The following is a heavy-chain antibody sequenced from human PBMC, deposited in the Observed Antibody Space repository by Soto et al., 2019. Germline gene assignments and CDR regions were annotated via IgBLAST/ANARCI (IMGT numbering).Heavy chain of an antibody. V-gene: IGHV3-48*01. CDR3: AKRRNVLRFLEWSSGMEV. D-gene: IGHD3-3*01. Sequence: GGSLRLSCAASGFTFSSYSMNWVRQAPGKGLEWVSYISGGSSTIYSADSVTGRFTISRDNARNSLYLQMNSLRAEDTAVYFCAKRRNVLRFLEWSSGMEVWRHRTTVTVSS. CDR1: GFTFSSYS. J-gene: IGHJ6*02. CDR2: ISGGSSTI.